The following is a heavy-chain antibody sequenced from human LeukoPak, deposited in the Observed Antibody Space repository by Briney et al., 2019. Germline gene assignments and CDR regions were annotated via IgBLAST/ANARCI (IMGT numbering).Heavy chain of an antibody. CDR2: MNPNSGNT. V-gene: IGHV1-8*01. D-gene: IGHD6-13*01. CDR3: AIAAAGTLTIFDY. J-gene: IGHJ4*02. CDR1: GYTFTSYD. Sequence: ASVKVSCKASGYTFTSYDINWVRQATGQGLEWMGWMNPNSGNTGYAQKLQGRVTMTRDTSISTAYMELSSLACEDTAVYHCAIAAAGTLTIFDYWGQGTLVTVSS.